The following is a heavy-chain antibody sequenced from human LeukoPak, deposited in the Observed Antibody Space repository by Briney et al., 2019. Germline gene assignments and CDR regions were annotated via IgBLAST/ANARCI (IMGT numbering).Heavy chain of an antibody. D-gene: IGHD5-18*01. CDR3: ARAPGYSYGYGWFDP. V-gene: IGHV1-69*06. Sequence: SVKVSCKVSGYTFSSYAISWVRQAPGQGLEWMGGIIPIFGTANYAQKFQGRVTITADKSTSTAYMELSSLRSEDTAVYYCARAPGYSYGYGWFDPWGQGTLVTVSS. CDR2: IIPIFGTA. J-gene: IGHJ5*02. CDR1: GYTFSSYA.